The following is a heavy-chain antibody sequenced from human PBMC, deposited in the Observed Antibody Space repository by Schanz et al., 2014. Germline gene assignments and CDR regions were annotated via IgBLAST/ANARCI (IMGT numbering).Heavy chain of an antibody. CDR2: MSGSGSTA. CDR3: TTQQLGSHCLYGMDV. J-gene: IGHJ6*02. CDR1: GFTFFGSFA. Sequence: EVQLLESGGGLVQPGGSLRLSCVASGFTFFGSFAMSWVRQAPGKGLEWVSDMSGSGSTADYADSVKGRFTISSDNSRKTLYLQMNSLRTDDTAVYYCTTQQLGSHCLYGMDVWGQGTTVTV. V-gene: IGHV3-23*01. D-gene: IGHD6-13*01.